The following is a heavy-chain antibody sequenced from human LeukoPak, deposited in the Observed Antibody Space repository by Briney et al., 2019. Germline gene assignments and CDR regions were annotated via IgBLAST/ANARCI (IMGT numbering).Heavy chain of an antibody. CDR1: GFTFSSYS. CDR2: ISSSSYI. V-gene: IGHV3-21*01. J-gene: IGHJ4*02. D-gene: IGHD5-24*01. Sequence: GGSLRLSCAASGFTFSSYSMNWVRQAPGKGLNGVSSISSSSYIYYPDSVQGRFTISRDDAKNSLYLQMNSLRAEDTAVYYCARFRDGYNSPFDYWGQGILVTVSS. CDR3: ARFRDGYNSPFDY.